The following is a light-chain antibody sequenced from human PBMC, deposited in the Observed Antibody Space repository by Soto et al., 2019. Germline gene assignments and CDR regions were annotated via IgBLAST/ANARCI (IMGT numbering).Light chain of an antibody. V-gene: IGKV3-20*01. J-gene: IGKJ1*01. Sequence: EIVLTQSPGTLSLSPGERATLSCRASQSVSSSYLAWYQQKPGQAPRLLIYGASSRATGIPDRFSGSGSGTEFTLTLGRPALEDFAVYYCQQYGSSPWTFGQGTKVE. CDR2: GAS. CDR1: QSVSSSY. CDR3: QQYGSSPWT.